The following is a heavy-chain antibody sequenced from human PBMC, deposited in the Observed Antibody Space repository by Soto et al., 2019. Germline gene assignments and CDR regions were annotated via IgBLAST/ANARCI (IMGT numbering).Heavy chain of an antibody. J-gene: IGHJ6*02. Sequence: PGESLKISCKGSGYSFTSYWIGWVRQMPGKGLEWMGIIYPGDSDTRYSPSFQGQVTISADKSTSAAYLQWSSLKASDTAMYYCAVGATGYYYGMDVWGQGTTVTVSS. CDR2: IYPGDSDT. CDR1: GYSFTSYW. V-gene: IGHV5-51*01. D-gene: IGHD1-26*01. CDR3: AVGATGYYYGMDV.